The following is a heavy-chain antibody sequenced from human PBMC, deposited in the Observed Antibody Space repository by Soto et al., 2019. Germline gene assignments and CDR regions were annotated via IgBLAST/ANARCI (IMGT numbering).Heavy chain of an antibody. CDR3: AKDPKPIYDSSGR. Sequence: PGGSLRLSCAASGFTFSSYGMHWVRQAPGKGLEWVAVTSYDGSNKYYADSVKGRFTISRDNSKNTLYLQMNSLRAEDTAVYYCAKDPKPIYDSSGRWGQGTLVTVSS. CDR1: GFTFSSYG. J-gene: IGHJ4*02. V-gene: IGHV3-30*18. D-gene: IGHD3-22*01. CDR2: TSYDGSNK.